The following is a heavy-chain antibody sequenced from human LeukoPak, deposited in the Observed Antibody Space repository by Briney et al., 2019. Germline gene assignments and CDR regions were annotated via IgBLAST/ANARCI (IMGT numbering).Heavy chain of an antibody. V-gene: IGHV3-23*01. D-gene: IGHD5-12*01. CDR2: ISGSGGST. CDR1: GFTFSTYG. Sequence: PGGSLRLSCAGYGFTFSTYGMTWVRQAPGKGLEWVSAISGSGGSTYYADSVKGRFTISRDNSKNTLYLQMNSLRAEDTAVYYCAKDHQVATITSYYFDYWGQGTLVTVSS. CDR3: AKDHQVATITSYYFDY. J-gene: IGHJ4*02.